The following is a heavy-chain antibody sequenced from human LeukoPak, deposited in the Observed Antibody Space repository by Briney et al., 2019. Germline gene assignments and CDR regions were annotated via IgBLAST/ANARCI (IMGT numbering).Heavy chain of an antibody. CDR1: GGSFSGYY. D-gene: IGHD3-10*01. V-gene: IGHV4-34*01. J-gene: IGHJ5*02. CDR2: INHSGST. CDR3: ARGRGWFGETWFDP. Sequence: SETLSLTCAVYGGSFSGYYWSWIRQPPGKGLEWIGEINHSGSTNYNPSLKSRVTISVDTSKNQFSLKLSSVTAADTAVYYCARGRGWFGETWFDPWGQGTMVTVSS.